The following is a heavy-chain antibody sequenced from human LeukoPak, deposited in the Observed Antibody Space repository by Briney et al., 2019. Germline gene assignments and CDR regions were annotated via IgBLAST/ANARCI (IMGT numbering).Heavy chain of an antibody. Sequence: ASVTLSLTSYGYTFSNYSNSWVRHPPAQGLVRMGWLSAYNGNKKYAQKYQGRVRMTTDTSTSTAYMELRSLRSDDAGVYYCARGPGITRGTIGFDPWGQGTLVTVSS. V-gene: IGHV1-18*01. J-gene: IGHJ5*02. CDR2: LSAYNGNK. CDR1: GYTFSNYS. D-gene: IGHD1-14*01. CDR3: ARGPGITRGTIGFDP.